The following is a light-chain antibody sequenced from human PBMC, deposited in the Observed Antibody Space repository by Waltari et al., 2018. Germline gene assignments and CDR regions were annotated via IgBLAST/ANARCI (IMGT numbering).Light chain of an antibody. V-gene: IGLV2-11*01. J-gene: IGLJ3*02. Sequence: QSALTQPRSVSGSPGQSVTVSCTGTSSDVGGNNYVSWYQHHPGKAPKLMIYDVNKRPSGVPVCCSGSKSGNTASLTIPGLQAEVEADYPDCSYAGTSTEVVFGGGTKLTVL. CDR1: SSDVGGNNY. CDR3: CSYAGTSTEVV. CDR2: DVN.